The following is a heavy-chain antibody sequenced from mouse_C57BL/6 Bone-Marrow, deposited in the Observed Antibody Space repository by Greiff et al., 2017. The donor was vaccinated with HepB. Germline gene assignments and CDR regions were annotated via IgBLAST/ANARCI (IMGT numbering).Heavy chain of an antibody. CDR2: IYPGSGST. D-gene: IGHD1-1*01. J-gene: IGHJ2*01. V-gene: IGHV1-55*01. Sequence: QVQLQQPGAELVKPGASVKMSCKASGYTFTSYWITWVKQRPGQGLEWIGDIYPGSGSTNYNEKFKSKATLTVDTSYSTAYMQLSSLTSGDSAVFDCARDECFLITTVDDCFDYWGQGTTLTVSS. CDR1: GYTFTSYW. CDR3: ARDECFLITTVDDCFDY.